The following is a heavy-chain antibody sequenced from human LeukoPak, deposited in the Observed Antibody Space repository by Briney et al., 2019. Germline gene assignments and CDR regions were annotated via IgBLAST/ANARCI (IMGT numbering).Heavy chain of an antibody. CDR1: GFTFSSYD. CDR2: IGTAGDT. D-gene: IGHD6-13*01. CDR3: ARAVRGSSNFDY. J-gene: IGHJ4*02. V-gene: IGHV3-13*01. Sequence: PGGSLRLSCAASGFTFSSYDMHWVRQATGKGLEWVSAIGTAGDTYYPGSVKGRFTISRENAKNSLYLQMNSLRAEDAAVYYCARAVRGSSNFDYWGQGTLVTVSS.